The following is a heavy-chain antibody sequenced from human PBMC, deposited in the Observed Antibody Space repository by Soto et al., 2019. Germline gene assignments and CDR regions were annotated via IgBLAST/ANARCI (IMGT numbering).Heavy chain of an antibody. CDR1: GGTFSSYT. D-gene: IGHD1-1*01. Sequence: QVQLVQSGAEVKKPGSSVKVSCKASGGTFSSYTISWVRQAPGQGLEWMGRIIPILGIANYAQKFQGRVTSTADKATSPADMEQSSLRSEDTAVYYCAWMFTTKRSSYGMGVWGQGTTVTVSS. CDR3: AWMFTTKRSSYGMGV. CDR2: IIPILGIA. V-gene: IGHV1-69*02. J-gene: IGHJ6*02.